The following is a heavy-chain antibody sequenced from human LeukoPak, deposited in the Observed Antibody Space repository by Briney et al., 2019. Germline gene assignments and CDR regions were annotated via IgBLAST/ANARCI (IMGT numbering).Heavy chain of an antibody. CDR3: AKVDTAMGGYFDY. CDR2: ISGSGGST. D-gene: IGHD5-18*01. V-gene: IGHV3-23*01. Sequence: GGSLRLSCAASGFTFRSYAMSWVRQAPGKGVELVSAISGSGGSTYYADSVKGRFTISRDNSKNTLYLQMNSLRAEDTAVYYCAKVDTAMGGYFDYWGQGTLVTVSS. CDR1: GFTFRSYA. J-gene: IGHJ4*02.